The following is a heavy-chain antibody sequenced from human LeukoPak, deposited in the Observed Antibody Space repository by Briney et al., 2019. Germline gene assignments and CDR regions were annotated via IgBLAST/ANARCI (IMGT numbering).Heavy chain of an antibody. CDR1: GGSISSYY. Sequence: PSETLSLTCTVSGGSISSYYWSWIRQPAGKGLEWIGRIYTSGSTNYNPSLTSRVTMSVDTSKNQFSLKLSSVTAADTAVYYCARGKSSGSYFAFDIWGQGTMVTVSS. D-gene: IGHD3-10*01. J-gene: IGHJ3*02. CDR2: IYTSGST. V-gene: IGHV4-4*07. CDR3: ARGKSSGSYFAFDI.